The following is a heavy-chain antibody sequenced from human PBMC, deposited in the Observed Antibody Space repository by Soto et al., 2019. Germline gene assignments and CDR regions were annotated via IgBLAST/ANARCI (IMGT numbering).Heavy chain of an antibody. J-gene: IGHJ3*02. D-gene: IGHD4-17*01. CDR3: ARRTTGGAFDI. Sequence: QITLKESDPTLVKPTQTLTLTCTFSGFSLSTSAVGVGWIRQPPGKALEWLALIYWDDDKRYSPSLKSRLTLTKDTSKHQVVLTMTNMDPVDTATYYCARRTTGGAFDIWGQGTMVTVSS. CDR1: GFSLSTSAVG. CDR2: IYWDDDK. V-gene: IGHV2-5*02.